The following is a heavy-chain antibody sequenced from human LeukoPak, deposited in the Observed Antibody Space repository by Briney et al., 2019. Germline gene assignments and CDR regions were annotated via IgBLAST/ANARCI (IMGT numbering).Heavy chain of an antibody. CDR3: ATKEPSTSGWSY. J-gene: IGHJ4*02. Sequence: GGSLRLSCAASGFTFNRDWTAWVRQAPGKGLEWVANIKEDGSEKNYVDSVKGRFTISRDNAVNSVYLQMNDLRAEDTGVYYCATKEPSTSGWSYWGQGALVTVSS. CDR2: IKEDGSEK. D-gene: IGHD6-19*01. CDR1: GFTFNRDW. V-gene: IGHV3-7*01.